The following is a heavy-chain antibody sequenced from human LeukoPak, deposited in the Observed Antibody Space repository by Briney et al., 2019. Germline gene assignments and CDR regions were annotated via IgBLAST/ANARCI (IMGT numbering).Heavy chain of an antibody. Sequence: GGSLRLSCAASGFTFTDYYMGWIRQAPGKGLEWVSYISGSGTTPYYADSVKGRFTVSSDNPKNSLDLQMNSLRAGHRAVFYCGRVFALVGTNRFFDLWGEGTMVTVSS. CDR1: GFTFTDYY. D-gene: IGHD1-7*01. V-gene: IGHV3-11*01. J-gene: IGHJ3*01. CDR2: ISGSGTTP. CDR3: GRVFALVGTNRFFDL.